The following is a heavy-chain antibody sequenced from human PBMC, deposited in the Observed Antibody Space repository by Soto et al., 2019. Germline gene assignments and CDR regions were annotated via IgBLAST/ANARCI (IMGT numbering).Heavy chain of an antibody. CDR3: ATDLNWPNY. CDR2: ISGSGGST. CDR1: GFTFSNYA. V-gene: IGHV3-23*01. D-gene: IGHD1-20*01. J-gene: IGHJ4*01. Sequence: PGGSLRLSCAASGFTFSNYAMSWVRQAPGKGLEWVSTISGSGGSTYYADSVKGRFTISRDNTKNSPYLHMNSLRAEDTAVYYCATDLNWPNYWGHGTLVTVSS.